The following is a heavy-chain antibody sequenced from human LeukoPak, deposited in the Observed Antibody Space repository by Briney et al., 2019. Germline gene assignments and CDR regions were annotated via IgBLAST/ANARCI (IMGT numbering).Heavy chain of an antibody. J-gene: IGHJ4*02. CDR3: ARGGGYSYGSFDY. V-gene: IGHV3-64*01. D-gene: IGHD5-18*01. Sequence: GGSLRLSCAASGFTFSSYAMHWVRQAPGKGLEYVSAISSNGGSTYYANSVKGRFTISRDNSKNTLYLQMGSLRAEDMAVYYCARGGGYSYGSFDYWGQGTLVTVSS. CDR1: GFTFSSYA. CDR2: ISSNGGST.